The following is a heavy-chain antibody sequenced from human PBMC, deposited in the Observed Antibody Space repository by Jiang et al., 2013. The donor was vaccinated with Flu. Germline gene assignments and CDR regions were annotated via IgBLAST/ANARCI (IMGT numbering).Heavy chain of an antibody. CDR1: GFTFSSYG. J-gene: IGHJ3*02. V-gene: IGHV3-33*01. CDR2: IWYDGSNK. D-gene: IGHD5-18*01. CDR3: ARDQPDTAMVKGAAFDI. Sequence: SCAASGFTFSSYGMHWVRQAPGKGLEWVAVIWYDGSNKYYADSVKGRFTISRDNSKNTLYLQMNSLRAEDTAVYYCARDQPDTAMVKGAAFDIWGQGTMVTVSS.